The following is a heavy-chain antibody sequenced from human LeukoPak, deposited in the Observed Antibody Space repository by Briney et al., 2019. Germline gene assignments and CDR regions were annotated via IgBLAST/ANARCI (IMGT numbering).Heavy chain of an antibody. CDR3: VRDDGATKPC. V-gene: IGHV3-7*01. CDR2: IKRDGSEK. J-gene: IGHJ4*02. Sequence: GGALRLSCAASAFTLSSYWMSWVRQAPGKGLEWVANIKRDGSEKYYVDSVKGRFSIPRDNAKNSLYLQMNSLKVEDTAAYYCVRDDGATKPCWGQGTLVTVSS. CDR1: AFTLSSYW. D-gene: IGHD1-26*01.